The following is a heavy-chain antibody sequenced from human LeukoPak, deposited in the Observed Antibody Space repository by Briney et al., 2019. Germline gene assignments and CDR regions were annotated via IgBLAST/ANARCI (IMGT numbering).Heavy chain of an antibody. V-gene: IGHV3-30*18. CDR3: AKDHTQDTAMVPVDY. J-gene: IGHJ4*02. CDR2: IANDGRDK. D-gene: IGHD5-18*01. CDR1: GFTFSNYP. Sequence: GGSLRLSCAASGFTFSNYPMHWVRQAPGKGLEWVVVIANDGRDKHYGESVKGRFTISRDNSKNTLYLQMNSLRAEDTAVYYCAKDHTQDTAMVPVDYWGQGTLVTVSS.